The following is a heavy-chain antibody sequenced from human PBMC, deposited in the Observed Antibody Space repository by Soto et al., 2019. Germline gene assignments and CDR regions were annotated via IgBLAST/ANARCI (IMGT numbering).Heavy chain of an antibody. Sequence: GSLRLSCAASGFTFSASWMNWVRQAPGKGLEWVAYINTDGSEKNYVDSVKGRFTISRDNAKKSLYLQMNSLRVEDTAVYYCARTPRLLDSWGQGTRVTVSS. CDR1: GFTFSASW. V-gene: IGHV3-7*01. CDR2: INTDGSEK. D-gene: IGHD6-6*01. J-gene: IGHJ4*02. CDR3: ARTPRLLDS.